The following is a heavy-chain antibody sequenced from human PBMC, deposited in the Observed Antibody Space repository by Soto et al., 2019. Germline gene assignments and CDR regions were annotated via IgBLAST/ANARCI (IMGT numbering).Heavy chain of an antibody. J-gene: IGHJ4*02. D-gene: IGHD2-15*01. CDR3: ATAKLLLPWLFDY. V-gene: IGHV3-66*01. Sequence: GGSLRLSCADSGFIVSSNYMSWVRQAPGKGLEWVSVIYSGGSTYYADSVKGRFIISRDDSKNTLFLQMNSLRAEDTAVYYCATAKLLLPWLFDYWGQGTLVTVSS. CDR1: GFIVSSNY. CDR2: IYSGGST.